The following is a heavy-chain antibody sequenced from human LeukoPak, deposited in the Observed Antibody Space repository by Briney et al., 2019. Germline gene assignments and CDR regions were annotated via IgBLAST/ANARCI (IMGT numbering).Heavy chain of an antibody. CDR1: GGSVSSTTYF. CDR3: ARYVVYGSGKYYFDY. D-gene: IGHD3-10*01. CDR2: INYSGST. V-gene: IGHV4-39*01. Sequence: SETLSLTCTVSGGSVSSTTYFWSWIRQPPGKGLEWIASINYSGSTYYNPSLKSRVTISVDTSENQFSLKLSSVTAADTAVYYCARYVVYGSGKYYFDYWGQGTLVTVSS. J-gene: IGHJ4*02.